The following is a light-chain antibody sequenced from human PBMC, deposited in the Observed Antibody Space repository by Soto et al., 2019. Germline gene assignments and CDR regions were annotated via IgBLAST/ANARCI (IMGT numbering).Light chain of an antibody. CDR3: QQRNNWPPIT. V-gene: IGKV3-11*01. CDR1: QSVSSS. CDR2: DAS. Sequence: EIVLTQSPATLSLSPGERATLSCRASQSVSSSLAWYQQKPGQSPRLLIYDASNRATGIPARFSGSGSGTDFTLTISSLEPEDFAVYYCQQRNNWPPITFGQGTRLEIK. J-gene: IGKJ5*01.